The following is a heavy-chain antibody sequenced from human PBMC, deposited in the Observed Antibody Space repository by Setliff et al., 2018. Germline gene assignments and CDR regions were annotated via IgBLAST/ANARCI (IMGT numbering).Heavy chain of an antibody. CDR2: INPSGGST. CDR3: ARLNSGWYAKIDY. D-gene: IGHD6-19*01. J-gene: IGHJ4*02. Sequence: ASVKVSCKASGYTFTSYGISWVRQAPGQGLEWMGIINPSGGSTSYAQKFQGRVTITRDTSASTAYMELSSLRSEDTAVYYCARLNSGWYAKIDYWGQGTLVTVSS. CDR1: GYTFTSYG. V-gene: IGHV1-46*01.